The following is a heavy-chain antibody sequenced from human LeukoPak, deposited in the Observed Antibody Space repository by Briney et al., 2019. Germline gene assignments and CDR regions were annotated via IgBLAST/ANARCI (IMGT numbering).Heavy chain of an antibody. D-gene: IGHD1-1*01. J-gene: IGHJ5*02. CDR3: ARDLRKTNNWFDP. V-gene: IGHV1-2*02. CDR1: GYTFTGYY. Sequence: GASVKVSCKASGYTFTGYYMHWVPQAPGQGLEWMGWINPNSGGTNYAQKFQGRVTMTRDTSTSTVYMELSSLRSEDTAVYYCARDLRKTNNWFDPWGQGTLVTVSS. CDR2: INPNSGGT.